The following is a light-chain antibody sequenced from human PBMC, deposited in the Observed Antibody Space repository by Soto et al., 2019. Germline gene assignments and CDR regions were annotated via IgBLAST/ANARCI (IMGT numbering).Light chain of an antibody. CDR2: EVS. CDR3: SSYTRSSTLVV. Sequence: QSALTQPASVSGSPGQSITISCTGTSSDVGGYNYVSWYQQHPGKAPKLMIYEVSNRPSGVSNRFSGSKSGNTASLTISGLQAEDEADSYCSSYTRSSTLVVFGGGTKVTVL. V-gene: IGLV2-14*01. CDR1: SSDVGGYNY. J-gene: IGLJ3*02.